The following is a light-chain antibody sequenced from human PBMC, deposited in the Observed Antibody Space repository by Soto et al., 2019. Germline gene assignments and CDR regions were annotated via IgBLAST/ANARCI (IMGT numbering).Light chain of an antibody. Sequence: DIQMTQSPSSLSASVGDRVTITCRASQSISSYLNWYQHKLGKAPKLLIYAASSLQSGVPSRFSGSGSGTDFTLTINSLQPEDFAIYYCQQSYSNTWTLGQGTKVDIK. CDR1: QSISSY. V-gene: IGKV1-39*01. J-gene: IGKJ1*01. CDR3: QQSYSNTWT. CDR2: AAS.